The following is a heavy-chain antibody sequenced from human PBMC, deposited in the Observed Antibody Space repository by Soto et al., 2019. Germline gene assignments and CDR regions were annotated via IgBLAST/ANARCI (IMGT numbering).Heavy chain of an antibody. CDR1: GYSFTTHW. V-gene: IGHV5-51*01. J-gene: IGHJ4*02. CDR3: ARSQFDYVWGTSGYFDS. CDR2: IYPGDSDA. D-gene: IGHD3-16*01. Sequence: LGESLKISCKGSGYSFTTHWVGWVRQMPGKGLEWMGIIYPGDSDARYSPSFQGQVTISVDESITTAFLQWSSLKASDTAMYYCARSQFDYVWGTSGYFDSWGQGTLVTVSS.